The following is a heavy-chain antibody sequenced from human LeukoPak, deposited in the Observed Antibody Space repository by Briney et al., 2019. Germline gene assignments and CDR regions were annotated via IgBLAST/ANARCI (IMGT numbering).Heavy chain of an antibody. CDR2: IKQDGSEK. CDR1: GFTFSDYW. CDR3: ARLFDP. J-gene: IGHJ5*02. Sequence: GGSLRLSCAASGFTFSDYWMTWVRQAPGKGLEWVADIKQDGSEKYYVDSVKGRFTISRDNAKNSLYLQMNSLRAEDTAVYYCARLFDPWGQGTLVAVSS. V-gene: IGHV3-7*01.